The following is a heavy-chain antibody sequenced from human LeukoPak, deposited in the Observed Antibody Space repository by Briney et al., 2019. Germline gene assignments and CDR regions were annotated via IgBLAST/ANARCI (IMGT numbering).Heavy chain of an antibody. V-gene: IGHV4-4*02. CDR3: ARSYCSSTSCPDSFDY. Sequence: PSETLSLTCAVSGGSISNSNWWSWVRQPPGKGLEWIGEIYHSGSTNYNPSLKSRVTISVDKSKNQFSLKLRSVTAADTAVYYCARSYCSSTSCPDSFDYWGQGTLVTVSS. J-gene: IGHJ4*02. D-gene: IGHD2-2*01. CDR2: IYHSGST. CDR1: GGSISNSNW.